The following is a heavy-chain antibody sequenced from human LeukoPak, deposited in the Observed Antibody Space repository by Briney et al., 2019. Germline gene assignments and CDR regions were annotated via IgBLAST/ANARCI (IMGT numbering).Heavy chain of an antibody. Sequence: PGGSLRLSCAASGFTFSSYSMNWVRQAPGKGLEWVSSISSSSSYIYYADSVKGRFTLSRDNAKNSLYLQMNSLRAEDTAVYYCAREPLRGAMVHFDYWGQGTLVTVSS. V-gene: IGHV3-21*01. CDR2: ISSSSSYI. J-gene: IGHJ4*02. CDR3: AREPLRGAMVHFDY. CDR1: GFTFSSYS. D-gene: IGHD5-18*01.